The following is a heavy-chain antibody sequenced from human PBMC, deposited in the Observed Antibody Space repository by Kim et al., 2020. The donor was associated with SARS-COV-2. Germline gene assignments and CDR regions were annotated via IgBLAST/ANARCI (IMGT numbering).Heavy chain of an antibody. Sequence: TYHADSVKGRFTISRDNSKNTLYLQRNSLRAEDTAVYYCAKVEWFGEFDYWGQGTLVTVSS. D-gene: IGHD3-10*01. CDR3: AKVEWFGEFDY. V-gene: IGHV3-23*01. CDR2: T. J-gene: IGHJ4*02.